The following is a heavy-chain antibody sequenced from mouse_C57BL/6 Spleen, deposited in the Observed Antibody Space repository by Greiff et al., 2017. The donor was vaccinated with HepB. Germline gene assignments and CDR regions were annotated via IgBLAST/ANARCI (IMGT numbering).Heavy chain of an antibody. J-gene: IGHJ4*01. CDR2: FDPSDSYT. V-gene: IGHV1-69*01. Sequence: VQLQQPGAELVMPGASVKLSCKASGTTFTGYWMHGVKQRPGQGLEWIGEFDPSDSYTNYNQKFKGKSTLTVDKSSSTAYMQLSSLTSEDSAVYYCARSGNYPYYYAMDYWGQGTSVTVSS. D-gene: IGHD2-1*01. CDR1: GTTFTGYW. CDR3: ARSGNYPYYYAMDY.